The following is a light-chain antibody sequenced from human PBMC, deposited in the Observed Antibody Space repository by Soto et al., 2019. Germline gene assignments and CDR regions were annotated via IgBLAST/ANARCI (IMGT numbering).Light chain of an antibody. V-gene: IGKV3-20*01. CDR1: QSVDSNY. Sequence: EIVLTQSPGTLSLSPWEEATLSCRASQSVDSNYLAWYQQKAGQTPRLIIYGATGRADGIPHRFSGSGFGTDFTLIISKVEPEDFAVYYCQQYETRRSVSFGQGTRLEIK. CDR3: QQYETRRSVS. CDR2: GAT. J-gene: IGKJ5*01.